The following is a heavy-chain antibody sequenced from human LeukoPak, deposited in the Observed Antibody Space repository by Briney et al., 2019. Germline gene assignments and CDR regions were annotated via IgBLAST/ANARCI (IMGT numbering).Heavy chain of an antibody. CDR3: ARDAARTTVTYDY. J-gene: IGHJ4*02. CDR2: ISDRGSST. CDR1: GFTFSSYA. D-gene: IGHD4-17*01. V-gene: IGHV3-23*01. Sequence: GGSLRLSCAASGFTFSSYAMSWVRQAPGKGLEWVSAISDRGSSTYYADSVKGRFTISRDNSKNTLYLQMNSLRAEDTAVYYCARDAARTTVTYDYWGQGTLVTVSS.